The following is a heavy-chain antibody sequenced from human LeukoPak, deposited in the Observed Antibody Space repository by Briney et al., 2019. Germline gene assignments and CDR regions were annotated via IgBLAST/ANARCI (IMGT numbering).Heavy chain of an antibody. CDR2: INPNSGGT. V-gene: IGHV1-2*02. CDR1: GCTFTGYY. Sequence: GASVKVSCKASGCTFTGYYMHWVRQAPGQGLEWMGWINPNSGGTNYAQKFQGRVTMTRDTSISTAYMELSRLRSDDTAVYYCARDYSSSSSHFDYWGQGTLVTVSS. CDR3: ARDYSSSSSHFDY. D-gene: IGHD6-6*01. J-gene: IGHJ4*02.